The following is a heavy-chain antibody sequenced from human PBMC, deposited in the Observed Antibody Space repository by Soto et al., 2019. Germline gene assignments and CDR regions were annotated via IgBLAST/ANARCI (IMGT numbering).Heavy chain of an antibody. J-gene: IGHJ4*02. CDR3: ERGVAGSGFDL. V-gene: IGHV6-1*01. CDR1: GDSVSSNTAA. D-gene: IGHD6-19*01. CDR2: TYYRSNWRH. Sequence: SQTLSLTCAISGDSVSSNTAAWNWIRSSPSRGLEWLGRTYYRSNWRHDYAVSVKSRITVNPDTSKNHFSLQLNSVTPDDTAVYYCERGVAGSGFDLWGQGTLLTGS.